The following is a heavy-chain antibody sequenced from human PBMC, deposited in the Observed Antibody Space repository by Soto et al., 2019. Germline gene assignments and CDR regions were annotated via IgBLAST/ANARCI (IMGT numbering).Heavy chain of an antibody. D-gene: IGHD2-8*01. CDR2: INSDGSST. Sequence: EVQLVESGGGLVQPGGSLRLSCAASGFTFSSYWMHWVRQAPGKGLVWVSRINSDGSSTSYADSVKGRFTISRDNAKNTLYLQMNSLRVEDTAVYSCARDNGGLLASEFDLWGRGTLVTVSS. CDR3: ARDNGGLLASEFDL. J-gene: IGHJ2*01. CDR1: GFTFSSYW. V-gene: IGHV3-74*01.